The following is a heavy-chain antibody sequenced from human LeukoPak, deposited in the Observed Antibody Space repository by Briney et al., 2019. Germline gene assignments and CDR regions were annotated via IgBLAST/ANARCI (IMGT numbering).Heavy chain of an antibody. CDR3: ARVSDIVVVPAAIYFDY. V-gene: IGHV1-2*02. CDR1: GYTFTAFY. D-gene: IGHD2-2*01. Sequence: GASVKVSCTASGYTFTAFYMHWVRQAPGQGPEWMGWINPNSGGTNYAQKFQGRVTITRDTSITTAYMELGSLRSDDTAVYYCARVSDIVVVPAAIYFDYWGQGALVTVSS. J-gene: IGHJ4*02. CDR2: INPNSGGT.